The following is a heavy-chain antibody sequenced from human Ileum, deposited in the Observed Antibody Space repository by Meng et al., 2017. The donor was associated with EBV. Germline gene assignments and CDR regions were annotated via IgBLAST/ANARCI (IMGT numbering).Heavy chain of an antibody. D-gene: IGHD4-23*01. J-gene: IGHJ5*02. CDR2: IDQSGYT. Sequence: QVPLELWGKGRMKPVVTLFLTCAVYGGSFNDYYWTWLRQPPGKGLEWIGEIDQSGYTKFNPSLSSRATISRDTSNNQFSLRLNSVTAADTALYYCARYGRCNGNSFYCFDPWGQGTLVTVSS. CDR3: ARYGRCNGNSFYCFDP. CDR1: GGSFNDYY. V-gene: IGHV4-34*01.